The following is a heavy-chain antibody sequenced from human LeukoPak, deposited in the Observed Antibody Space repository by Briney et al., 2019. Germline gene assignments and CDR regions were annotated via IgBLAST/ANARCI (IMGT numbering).Heavy chain of an antibody. CDR1: GFTFDDYA. CDR3: AKSGYSYGLGTFDY. D-gene: IGHD5-18*01. CDR2: ISWNSGSI. V-gene: IGHV3-9*01. Sequence: GGSLRLSCAAPGFTFDDYAMHWVRQAPGKGRERVSGISWNSGSIVYADSVKGRFTISRDNAKNSLYLQMNSLRAEDTALYYCAKSGYSYGLGTFDYWGQGTLVTVSS. J-gene: IGHJ4*02.